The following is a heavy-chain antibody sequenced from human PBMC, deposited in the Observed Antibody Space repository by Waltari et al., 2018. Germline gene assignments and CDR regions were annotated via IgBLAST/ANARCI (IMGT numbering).Heavy chain of an antibody. D-gene: IGHD1-7*01. Sequence: EVQLLESGGGLVQPGGSLRLSCAASGFTFSSYAMSWVRQAPGKGLELVSAISGSGGSTDYADAVKGRFTISRDNSKNTLYLQMNSLRAEDTAVYYCAKVKLELYDAFDIWGQGTMVTVSS. J-gene: IGHJ3*02. CDR2: ISGSGGST. CDR3: AKVKLELYDAFDI. CDR1: GFTFSSYA. V-gene: IGHV3-23*01.